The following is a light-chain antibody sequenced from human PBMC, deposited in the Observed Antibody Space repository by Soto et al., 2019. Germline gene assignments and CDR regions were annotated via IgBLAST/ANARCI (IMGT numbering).Light chain of an antibody. CDR2: DVT. CDR1: SSDVGRYDY. CDR3: AAWDDSLSGLYV. V-gene: IGLV2-11*01. J-gene: IGLJ1*01. Sequence: QSALTQPRSVSASPGQSVTISCTGTSSDVGRYDYVSWYQQHPGKAPKLIVYDVTERPSGVPDRFSGFKYGTAASLAISGLQSEDEAEYYCAAWDDSLSGLYVFGTGTKVTVL.